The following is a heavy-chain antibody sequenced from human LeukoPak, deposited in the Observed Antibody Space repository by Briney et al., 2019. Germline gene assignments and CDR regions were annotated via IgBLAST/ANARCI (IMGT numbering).Heavy chain of an antibody. CDR3: ARDLTQHIVVVTGGTAWDY. Sequence: ASVKVSCKASGYTFTSYYMHWVRQALGQGLEWMGIINPSGGSTSYAQKFQGRVTMTRDTSTSTVYMELSSLRSEDTAVYYCARDLTQHIVVVTGGTAWDYWGQGTLVTVSS. V-gene: IGHV1-46*01. CDR1: GYTFTSYY. J-gene: IGHJ4*02. D-gene: IGHD2-21*02. CDR2: INPSGGST.